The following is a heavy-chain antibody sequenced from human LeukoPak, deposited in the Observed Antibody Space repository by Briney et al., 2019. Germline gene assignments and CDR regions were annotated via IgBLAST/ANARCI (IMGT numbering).Heavy chain of an antibody. V-gene: IGHV3-23*01. CDR3: AREPQGDSSGYDAFDI. D-gene: IGHD3-22*01. CDR2: ISGSGGST. CDR1: GFTFSSYA. J-gene: IGHJ3*02. Sequence: GGSLRLSCAASGFTFSSYAMSWVRQAPGKGLEWVSAISGSGGSTYYADSVKGRFTLSRDNSKNTLFLQMNSLRAEDTAVYYCAREPQGDSSGYDAFDIWGQGTMVTVSS.